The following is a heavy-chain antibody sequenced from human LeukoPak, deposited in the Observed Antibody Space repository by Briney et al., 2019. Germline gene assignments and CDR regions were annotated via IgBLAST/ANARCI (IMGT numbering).Heavy chain of an antibody. CDR3: ATSNRYYYYTDV. V-gene: IGHV1-2*02. Sequence: ASVKVSCKASGYTFTGYYLHWVRQAPGQGLEWMGWINPNSGGTSYPQKFQGRVTMANDTSINTAYMELRSLRSDDTAVYYCATSNRYYYYTDVWGEGTTVTISS. J-gene: IGHJ6*03. D-gene: IGHD2-2*01. CDR2: INPNSGGT. CDR1: GYTFTGYY.